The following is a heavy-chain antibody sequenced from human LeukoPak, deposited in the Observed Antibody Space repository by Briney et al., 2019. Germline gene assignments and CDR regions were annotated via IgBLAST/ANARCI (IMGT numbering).Heavy chain of an antibody. V-gene: IGHV3-23*01. D-gene: IGHD2-2*01. J-gene: IGHJ4*02. CDR1: GFTFTNYA. Sequence: GGSLRLSCAASGFTFTNYAMSWVRQAPGKGLEWVSIISGSGGSTYYADSVKGRFTISRDNSKNTLYLQMSSLRAEDTAVYYCANIVVVPAVMYYFDSWGQGTLVTVSS. CDR3: ANIVVVPAVMYYFDS. CDR2: ISGSGGST.